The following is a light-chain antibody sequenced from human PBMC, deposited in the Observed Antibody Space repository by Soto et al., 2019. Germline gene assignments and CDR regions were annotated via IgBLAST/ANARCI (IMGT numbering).Light chain of an antibody. CDR1: QSISSN. J-gene: IGKJ1*01. Sequence: EIVMTQSPAPLSVSPGERATLSCRASQSISSNLAWYQQKPGQAPRLLIYGASIRATGIPARFSGSASGTEFTLTISSLQSEDVTVYYCQQYNKWPLTFGQGTKVDIK. CDR3: QQYNKWPLT. CDR2: GAS. V-gene: IGKV3-15*01.